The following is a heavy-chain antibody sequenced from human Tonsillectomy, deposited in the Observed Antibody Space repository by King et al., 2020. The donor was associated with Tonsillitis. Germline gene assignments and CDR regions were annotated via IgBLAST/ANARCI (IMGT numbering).Heavy chain of an antibody. CDR3: ARGEHFDFGGGYQSPAY. D-gene: IGHD3-3*01. J-gene: IGHJ4*02. Sequence: VQLVESGGGLVQPGGSLRLSCAASGFTFSSYSMNWVRQAPGKGLEWVSYISGGSGTIYYADSVKGRFTISRDDAKSSLCLQMNSLRAEDTAVYYCARGEHFDFGGGYQSPAYWGQGTLVTVSS. V-gene: IGHV3-48*01. CDR1: GFTFSSYS. CDR2: ISGGSGTI.